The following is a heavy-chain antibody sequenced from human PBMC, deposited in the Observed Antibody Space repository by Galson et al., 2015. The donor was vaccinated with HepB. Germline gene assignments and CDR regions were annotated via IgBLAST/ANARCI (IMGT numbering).Heavy chain of an antibody. CDR2: INTNTGNP. J-gene: IGHJ4*02. V-gene: IGHV7-4-1*02. Sequence: SVKVSCKASGYTFTTYVMNWVRQAPGQGLEWMGWINTNTGNPAYAQGFTGRFVFSLDTSVTTAFLQISSLKAEDTAVYYCARVLTAGHFDYWGQGTLVTVSS. CDR3: ARVLTAGHFDY. CDR1: GYTFTTYV.